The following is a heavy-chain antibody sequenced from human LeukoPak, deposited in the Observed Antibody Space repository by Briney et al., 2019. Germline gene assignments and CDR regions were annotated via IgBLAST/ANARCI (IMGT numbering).Heavy chain of an antibody. CDR1: GFTFSSYG. D-gene: IGHD2-15*01. CDR2: ISYDGSNK. V-gene: IGHV3-30*03. Sequence: GGSLRLSCAASGFTFSSYGMHWVRQAPGKGLEWVAVISYDGSNKYYADSVKGRFTISRDNSKNTLYLQMNSLRAEDTAVYYCARARASGRSGFDYWGQGTLVTVSS. CDR3: ARARASGRSGFDY. J-gene: IGHJ4*02.